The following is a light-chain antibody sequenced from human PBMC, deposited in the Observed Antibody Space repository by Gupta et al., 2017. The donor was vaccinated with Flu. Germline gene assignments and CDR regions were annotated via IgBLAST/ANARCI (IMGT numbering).Light chain of an antibody. J-gene: IGKJ1*01. V-gene: IGKV3-11*01. CDR1: HSVNDQ. CDR2: DGS. CDR3: QHRGDRPVT. Sequence: PATLSLSLGDRATLSCRASHSVNDQLGWYQHKPGKAPRLLINDGSKRATGIPARFSGSGSETDFTLTISSLEPEDFAIYYCQHRGDRPVTFGQGTKVEI.